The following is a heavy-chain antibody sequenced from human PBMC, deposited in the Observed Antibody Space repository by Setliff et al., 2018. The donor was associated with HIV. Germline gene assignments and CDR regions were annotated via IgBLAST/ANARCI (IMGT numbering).Heavy chain of an antibody. V-gene: IGHV1-18*01. Sequence: ASVKVSCKASGYSFINYGISWVRQAPGQGLEWMGWISTYNGNTNYAPRLLGRVTMTTDTSTSTAYMELRSLTSDDTAVYYCARARLQGIVTAVGPRDNCLDPWGQGTRVTVSS. J-gene: IGHJ5*02. CDR2: ISTYNGNT. CDR3: ARARLQGIVTAVGPRDNCLDP. D-gene: IGHD1-26*01. CDR1: GYSFINYG.